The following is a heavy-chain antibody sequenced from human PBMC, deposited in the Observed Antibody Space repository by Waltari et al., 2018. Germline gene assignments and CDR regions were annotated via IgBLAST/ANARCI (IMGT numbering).Heavy chain of an antibody. V-gene: IGHV3-30*04. Sequence: QVQLVESGGGVVQPGRSLRLSCEASEFTFSSYAIPWVRQAPGKGLEWVAVISYNGRNIDYVDSVKGRFTISRDNSKKTLYMQMNSLRAEDTAVYYCARDYCDRTNCHGMDVWGQGTTVTVSS. CDR2: ISYNGRNI. J-gene: IGHJ6*02. CDR1: EFTFSSYA. D-gene: IGHD3-22*01. CDR3: ARDYCDRTNCHGMDV.